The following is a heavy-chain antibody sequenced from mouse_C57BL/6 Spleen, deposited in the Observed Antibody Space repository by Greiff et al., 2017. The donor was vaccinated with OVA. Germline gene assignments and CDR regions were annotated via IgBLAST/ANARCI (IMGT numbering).Heavy chain of an antibody. J-gene: IGHJ2*01. D-gene: IGHD1-1*01. CDR1: GYAFTNYL. CDR2: INPGSGGT. V-gene: IGHV1-54*01. CDR3: ARSEIYYYGSSPDY. Sequence: VQLQQSGAELVRPGTSVKVSCKASGYAFTNYLIEWVKQRPGQGLEWIGVINPGSGGTNYNEKFKGKATLTADKSSSTAYMQLSSLTSEDSAVYFGARSEIYYYGSSPDYWGQGTTLTVSS.